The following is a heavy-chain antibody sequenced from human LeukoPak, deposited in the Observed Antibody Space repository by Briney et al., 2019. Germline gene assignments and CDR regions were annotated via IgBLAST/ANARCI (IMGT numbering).Heavy chain of an antibody. J-gene: IGHJ6*02. CDR1: GFTFSSYS. CDR3: ARPNCGGTYGMDV. D-gene: IGHD2-21*01. V-gene: IGHV3-48*02. Sequence: GGSLRLSCAPSGFTFSSYSMIWVRQAPGKGLEWVSYISSSSTTIHYADSVKGRFTISRDNAKNSLYLQMDSLRDEDTAVYYCARPNCGGTYGMDVWGQGTTVTVSS. CDR2: ISSSSTTI.